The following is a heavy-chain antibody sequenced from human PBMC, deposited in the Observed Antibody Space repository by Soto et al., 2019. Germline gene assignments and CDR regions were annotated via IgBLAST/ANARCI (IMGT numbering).Heavy chain of an antibody. J-gene: IGHJ4*02. V-gene: IGHV1-69*12. CDR3: ASPGYSYGYLFDY. D-gene: IGHD5-18*01. Sequence: QVQLVQSGAEVKKPGSSVKVSCKASGGTFSSYAISWVRQAPGQGLEWMGGIISIFDTADYAQKFQGRGTITADYSPSPASMALGSLRSEDTAVYYCASPGYSYGYLFDYWGQGTLVTVSS. CDR1: GGTFSSYA. CDR2: IISIFDTA.